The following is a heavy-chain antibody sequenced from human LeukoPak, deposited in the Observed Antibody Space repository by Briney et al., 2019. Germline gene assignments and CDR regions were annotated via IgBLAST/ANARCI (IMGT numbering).Heavy chain of an antibody. Sequence: SETLSLTCTVSGGSISSYYWSWIRQPPGKGLEWIGYIYYSGSTNYNPSLKSRVTISVDTSKNQFSLKLSSVTAADTAVYYCARHLGYGGNNAFDIWGQGTMVTVSS. CDR1: GGSISSYY. CDR3: ARHLGYGGNNAFDI. J-gene: IGHJ3*02. V-gene: IGHV4-59*08. CDR2: IYYSGST. D-gene: IGHD4-23*01.